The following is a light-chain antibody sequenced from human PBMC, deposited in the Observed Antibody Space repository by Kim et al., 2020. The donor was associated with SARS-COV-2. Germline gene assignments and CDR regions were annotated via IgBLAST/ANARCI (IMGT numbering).Light chain of an antibody. J-gene: IGLJ2*01. CDR2: YDS. CDR1: SIGSKS. V-gene: IGLV3-21*04. CDR3: QVWDSSSDHRVV. Sequence: PGKTAWITCGGNSIGSKSVHWYQEKPGQAPVLVISYDSDRPSGIPERFSGSNSGNTATLTISRVEAGDEADYYCQVWDSSSDHRVVFGGGTQLTVL.